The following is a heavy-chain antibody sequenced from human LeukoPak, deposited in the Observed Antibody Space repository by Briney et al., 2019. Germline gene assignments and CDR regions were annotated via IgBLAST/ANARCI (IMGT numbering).Heavy chain of an antibody. Sequence: GGSLRLSCAASGFAFSSYGIHWVRQAPGKGLEWLAFIRHDGSNEQYADSVKGRFTISRDNSKNTLYLQMNSLRAEDTAVYYCARDLIKIGVGYGVLRFLEWFPCYFDYWGQGTLVTVSS. CDR2: IRHDGSNE. D-gene: IGHD3-3*01. V-gene: IGHV3-30*02. J-gene: IGHJ4*02. CDR3: ARDLIKIGVGYGVLRFLEWFPCYFDY. CDR1: GFAFSSYG.